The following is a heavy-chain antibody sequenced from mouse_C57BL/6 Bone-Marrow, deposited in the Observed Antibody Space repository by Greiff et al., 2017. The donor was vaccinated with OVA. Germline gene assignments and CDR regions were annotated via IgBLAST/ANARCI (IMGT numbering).Heavy chain of an antibody. CDR3: AIRRGYDYAMDY. V-gene: IGHV1-74*01. D-gene: IGHD2-2*01. J-gene: IGHJ4*01. Sequence: QVQLQQPGAELVQPGASVKVSCKTSGYTFTSYWMHWVKQRPGQGLEWIGRIHPSDSDTNYNQKFKGKATLTVDKSSSTAYMQLSSLTSEDSAVYYCAIRRGYDYAMDYWGQGTSVTVSS. CDR1: GYTFTSYW. CDR2: IHPSDSDT.